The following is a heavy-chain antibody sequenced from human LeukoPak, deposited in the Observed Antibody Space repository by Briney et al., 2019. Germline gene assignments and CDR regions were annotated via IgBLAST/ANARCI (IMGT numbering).Heavy chain of an antibody. Sequence: GGSLRLSCAASGFTVSSNYMSWVRQAPGKGLEWVSVIYSGGSTYYADSVKGRFTISRDNSKNTLYLQMNSLRAEDTAVYYCARGGFSGYDREAFDIWGQGTLITVSS. J-gene: IGHJ3*02. D-gene: IGHD5-12*01. CDR1: GFTVSSNY. V-gene: IGHV3-53*05. CDR2: IYSGGST. CDR3: ARGGFSGYDREAFDI.